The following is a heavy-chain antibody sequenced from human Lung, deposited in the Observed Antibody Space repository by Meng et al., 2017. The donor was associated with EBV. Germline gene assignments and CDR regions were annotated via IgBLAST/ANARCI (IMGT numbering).Heavy chain of an antibody. V-gene: IGHV1-2*06. Sequence: VHVVRLGAEVKKPGASVKVSCKASGYTFTDYYMHWVRQAPGQGLEWMGRINPNSGGTHYAQKFQGRVTMTRDTSITTAYMELSRLRSDDTAVYYCARSMGSGGWYVDYWGQGTLVTVSS. D-gene: IGHD6-19*01. CDR2: INPNSGGT. CDR3: ARSMGSGGWYVDY. J-gene: IGHJ4*02. CDR1: GYTFTDYY.